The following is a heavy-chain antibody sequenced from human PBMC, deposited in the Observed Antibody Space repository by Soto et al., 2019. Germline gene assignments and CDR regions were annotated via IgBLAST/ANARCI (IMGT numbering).Heavy chain of an antibody. CDR1: GYTFTSYY. V-gene: IGHV1-2*02. Sequence: ALVKVSCKASGYTFTSYYMHWVRQAPGQGLEWMGRINPNNGGTNYVQKFQDRVTMTRDTSITTAYMELSGLRSDDTAVYYCARDPGPYGDYSYWGQGTLVTVSS. CDR2: INPNNGGT. CDR3: ARDPGPYGDYSY. J-gene: IGHJ4*02. D-gene: IGHD4-17*01.